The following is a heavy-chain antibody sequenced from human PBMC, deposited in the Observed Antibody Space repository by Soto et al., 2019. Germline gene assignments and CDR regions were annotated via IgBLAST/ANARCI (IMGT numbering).Heavy chain of an antibody. D-gene: IGHD1-7*01. Sequence: GGSLRLSCAGSGFAFSNYSMNWVRQAPGKGLEWVSYISSSSTNTYYAAPVRGRFTISRDNAKNSLYLRMNSLKDEDTAVYYCARGTKGGSPPLWGQGTLVTVSS. CDR2: ISSSSTNT. J-gene: IGHJ4*02. CDR3: ARGTKGGSPPL. V-gene: IGHV3-48*02. CDR1: GFAFSNYS.